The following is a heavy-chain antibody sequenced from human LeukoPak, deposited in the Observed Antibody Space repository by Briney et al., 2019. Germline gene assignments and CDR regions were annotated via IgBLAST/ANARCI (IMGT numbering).Heavy chain of an antibody. Sequence: SETLSLTCAVYGGSFSGYYWSWIRQSPGKGLEWIGEINHSGSTNYNSSLKSRVTMSVDTSKNQFSLKLRSVTAADTAVYYCARRRQYDSSLFWSFDLWGRGTLVTISS. CDR2: INHSGST. CDR3: ARRRQYDSSLFWSFDL. CDR1: GGSFSGYY. D-gene: IGHD6-6*01. J-gene: IGHJ2*01. V-gene: IGHV4-34*01.